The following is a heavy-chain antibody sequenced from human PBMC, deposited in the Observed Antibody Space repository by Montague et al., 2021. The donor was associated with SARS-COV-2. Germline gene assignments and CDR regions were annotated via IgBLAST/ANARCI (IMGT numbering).Heavy chain of an antibody. CDR3: ARGCAFDP. Sequence: KKNNNGDTKYNPSLQSRVTISIDTSENQFSLRLNSVTAADTAVYFCARGCAFDPCAQARLVTVSS. V-gene: IGHV4-34*13. J-gene: IGHJ3*01. CDR2: KNNNGDT.